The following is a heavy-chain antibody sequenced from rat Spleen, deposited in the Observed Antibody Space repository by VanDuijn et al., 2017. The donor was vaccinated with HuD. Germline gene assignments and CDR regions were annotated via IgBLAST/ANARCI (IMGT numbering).Heavy chain of an antibody. J-gene: IGHJ4*01. CDR1: GFSFSKYG. Sequence: EVQLVESGGGLVLPGRSLKLSCATSGFSFSKYGMQWIRQTPTKGLQWVAAISYDGSSTYYRDSVKGRFTISRDNAKSTLFLQMDSLRSEDTATYYCARRATSYVRDAWGQGASVTVSS. CDR2: ISYDGSST. V-gene: IGHV5-19*01. CDR3: ARRATSYVRDA. D-gene: IGHD4-1*01.